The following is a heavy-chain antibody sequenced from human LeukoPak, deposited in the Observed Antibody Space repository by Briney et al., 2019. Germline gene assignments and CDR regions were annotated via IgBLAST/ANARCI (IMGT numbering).Heavy chain of an antibody. CDR2: IRHREYGGTA. CDR1: GFNFGVVA. Sequence: TGRSLRLSCATSGFNFGVVAMDWIRQAPGKGLEWVGFIRHREYGGTAEYAASVNGRFAISRDDSKSIVYLQMNDLRTEDTGVYYCARERAVDVDYWGLGTLVTVSS. CDR3: ARERAVDVDY. V-gene: IGHV3-49*03. J-gene: IGHJ4*02.